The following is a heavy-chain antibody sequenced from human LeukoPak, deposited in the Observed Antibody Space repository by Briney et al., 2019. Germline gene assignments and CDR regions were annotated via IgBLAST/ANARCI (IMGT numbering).Heavy chain of an antibody. Sequence: PGGSLRLSCAASGFTFSSYGMHWVRQAPGKGLEWVAVISYDGSNKYYADSVKGRFTISRDNSKNTLYLQMNSLRAEDTAVYYCAKDSSPEYSYAASFDYWGQGTLVTVSS. J-gene: IGHJ4*02. D-gene: IGHD5-18*01. CDR1: GFTFSSYG. CDR2: ISYDGSNK. V-gene: IGHV3-30*18. CDR3: AKDSSPEYSYAASFDY.